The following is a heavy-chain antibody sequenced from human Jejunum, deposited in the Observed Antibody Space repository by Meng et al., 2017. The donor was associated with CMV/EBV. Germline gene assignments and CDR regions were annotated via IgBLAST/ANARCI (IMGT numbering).Heavy chain of an antibody. CDR1: GYTFTDYS. D-gene: IGHD4-11*01. Sequence: QFQLVQSGTEAKKPGASVKLSCKTSGYTFTDYSLNWVRQAPGQGLEWMGWISTYNGHANYAQKFQGRVTMTTDTSSSTTYMELRSLKSDDTAIYYCARDLDDYSNFMNYWGQGTLVTVSS. CDR3: ARDLDDYSNFMNY. CDR2: ISTYNGHA. J-gene: IGHJ4*02. V-gene: IGHV1-18*01.